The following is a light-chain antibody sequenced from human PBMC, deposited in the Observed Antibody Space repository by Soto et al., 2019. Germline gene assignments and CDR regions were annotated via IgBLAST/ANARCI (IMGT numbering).Light chain of an antibody. Sequence: QSALTQPDSVSGSPGESITISCTGTNSDIGGYNYVSWYQQYPGKAPKLVIYDVNNRPSGVSNRFSGSKSGYTASLTISGLQAEDDAHYYCSSYRSYRILDVFGTGTKVTVL. V-gene: IGLV2-14*03. CDR2: DVN. J-gene: IGLJ1*01. CDR1: NSDIGGYNY. CDR3: SSYRSYRILDV.